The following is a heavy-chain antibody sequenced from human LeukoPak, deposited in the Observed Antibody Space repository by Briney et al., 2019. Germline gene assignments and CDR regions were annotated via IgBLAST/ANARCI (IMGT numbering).Heavy chain of an antibody. Sequence: SETLSLTCTVSGDSFRSYYWSWIRQPPGKGLEWIGYIYYSGSTNYNPSLKSRVTISVDTSKNQFSLKLDSVTAADTAVYYCARDRGSYYFDYWGQGTLVTVSS. CDR2: IYYSGST. J-gene: IGHJ4*02. V-gene: IGHV4-59*01. CDR1: GDSFRSYY. D-gene: IGHD3-10*01. CDR3: ARDRGSYYFDY.